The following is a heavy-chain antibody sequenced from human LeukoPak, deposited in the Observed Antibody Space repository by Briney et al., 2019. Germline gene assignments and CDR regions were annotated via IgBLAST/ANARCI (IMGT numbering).Heavy chain of an antibody. J-gene: IGHJ4*02. Sequence: GGSLRLSCAASGFTFSSYGMHWVRQAPGKGLEWVSAISGSGGSTYYADSVKGRFTISRDNSKNTLYLQMNSLRAEDTAVYYCAKDFPPATTVTSTYFDYWGQGTLVTVSS. CDR2: ISGSGGST. CDR3: AKDFPPATTVTSTYFDY. V-gene: IGHV3-23*01. D-gene: IGHD4-17*01. CDR1: GFTFSSYG.